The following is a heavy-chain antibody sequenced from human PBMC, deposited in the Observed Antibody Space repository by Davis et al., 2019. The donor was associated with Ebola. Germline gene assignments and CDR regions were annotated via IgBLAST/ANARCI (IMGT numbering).Heavy chain of an antibody. J-gene: IGHJ4*02. D-gene: IGHD1-26*01. CDR3: ARESGGGIDY. CDR1: GFTFSDHY. V-gene: IGHV3-71*01. Sequence: GGSLRLSCAASGFTFSDHYMDWVRQTPRKGLEWVGFIRNKAYGGTTEYAASVKGRFTISRDDSGNIAYLQMNSLKIEDTAVYYCARESGGGIDYWGQGTLVTVSS. CDR2: IRNKAYGGTT.